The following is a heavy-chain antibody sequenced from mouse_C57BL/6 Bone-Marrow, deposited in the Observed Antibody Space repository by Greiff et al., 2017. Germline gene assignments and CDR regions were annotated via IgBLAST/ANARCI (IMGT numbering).Heavy chain of an antibody. CDR2: FNPSSGYT. J-gene: IGHJ3*01. CDR3: ARGGRFAY. CDR1: GYTFTSYT. Sequence: VQLQQSGAELARPGASVKMSCKASGYTFTSYTMHWVKQRHGQGLEWIGYFNPSSGYTKYNQKFKDKATLTADKSSSTAYMQLSSLTSEDSAVYYCARGGRFAYWGQGTLVTVSA. V-gene: IGHV1-4*01.